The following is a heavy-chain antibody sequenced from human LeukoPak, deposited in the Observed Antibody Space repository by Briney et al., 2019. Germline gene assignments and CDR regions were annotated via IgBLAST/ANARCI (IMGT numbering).Heavy chain of an antibody. CDR1: GYTFTSCG. Sequence: ASVKVSCKASGYTFTSCGISWVRQAPGQGLEWMGWISAYNGNTNYAQRLQGRVTMTTDTSTSTAYMELRSLRSDDTAVYYCARVALLWFGELFLGNMYYFDYWGQGTLVTVSS. CDR2: ISAYNGNT. J-gene: IGHJ4*02. D-gene: IGHD3-10*01. CDR3: ARVALLWFGELFLGNMYYFDY. V-gene: IGHV1-18*01.